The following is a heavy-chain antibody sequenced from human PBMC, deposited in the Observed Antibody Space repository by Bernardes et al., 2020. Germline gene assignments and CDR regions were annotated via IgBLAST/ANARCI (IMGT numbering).Heavy chain of an antibody. J-gene: IGHJ3*01. V-gene: IGHV3-33*05. Sequence: GGSLRLSCSASGFTFSLYGFHWVRQSPGKGLEWLAVLAHDGNSAQYLDSVRGRFTTSRDNTRTSVFLQMESLRAEDTAVYYCARDVGGTDWRFGFDVWGPGTMVHVSS. CDR3: ARDVGGTDWRFGFDV. CDR2: LAHDGNSA. CDR1: GFTFSLYG. D-gene: IGHD3-9*01.